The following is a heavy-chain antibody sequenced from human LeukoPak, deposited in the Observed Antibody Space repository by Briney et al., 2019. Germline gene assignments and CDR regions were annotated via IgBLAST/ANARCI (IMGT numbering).Heavy chain of an antibody. Sequence: GASVKVSCKASGGTFSSYAISWVRQAPGQGREWMGGIIPIFGTANYAQKFQGRVTITTDESTSTAYMELSSLRSEDTAVYYCAIAVITIFGVVTNKFYYYYYMDVWGKGTTVTVSS. J-gene: IGHJ6*03. CDR1: GGTFSSYA. CDR2: IIPIFGTA. D-gene: IGHD3-3*01. V-gene: IGHV1-69*05. CDR3: AIAVITIFGVVTNKFYYYYYMDV.